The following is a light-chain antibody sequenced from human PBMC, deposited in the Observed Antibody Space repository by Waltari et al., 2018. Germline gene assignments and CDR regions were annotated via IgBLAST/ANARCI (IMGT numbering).Light chain of an antibody. CDR2: AAS. CDR1: QGIRSW. J-gene: IGKJ3*01. Sequence: DIQMTQSPSSLSASVGDKVTITCHASQGIRSWLAWYQQKPGKAPKALIYAASNLQSGVPSRFSGSGSGTDYTLTISSLQPEDFATYYCQQYDDLPFSFGPGTKLHVK. V-gene: IGKV1D-16*01. CDR3: QQYDDLPFS.